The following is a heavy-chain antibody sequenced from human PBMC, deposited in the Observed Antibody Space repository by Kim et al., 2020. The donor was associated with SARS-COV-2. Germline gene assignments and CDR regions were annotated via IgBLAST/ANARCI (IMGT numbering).Heavy chain of an antibody. CDR3: ARVVTIFGVVCWFDP. J-gene: IGHJ5*02. V-gene: IGHV3-7*01. D-gene: IGHD3-3*01. Sequence: VDSVNGRFNISSDKAKNERYLQMNRLRAEDTAVYYCARVVTIFGVVCWFDPWGQGTLVTVSS.